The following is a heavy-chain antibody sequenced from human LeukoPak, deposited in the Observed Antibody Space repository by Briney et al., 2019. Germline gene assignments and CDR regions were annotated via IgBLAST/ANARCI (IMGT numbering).Heavy chain of an antibody. Sequence: GGSLRHSCAASGFTFSSYAMHWVRQAPGKGLEWVAVISYDGSNKYYADSVKGRFTISRDNSKNTLYLQMNSLRAEDTAVYYCAREWTGGFDYWGQGTLVTVSS. CDR1: GFTFSSYA. V-gene: IGHV3-30-3*01. J-gene: IGHJ4*02. CDR2: ISYDGSNK. D-gene: IGHD3-10*01. CDR3: AREWTGGFDY.